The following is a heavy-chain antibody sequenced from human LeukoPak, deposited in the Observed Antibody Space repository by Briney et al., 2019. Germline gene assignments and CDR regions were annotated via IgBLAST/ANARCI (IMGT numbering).Heavy chain of an antibody. CDR3: ASGTLRQWLVRSFDY. D-gene: IGHD6-19*01. CDR1: GFTFSSYS. J-gene: IGHJ4*02. Sequence: GSLRLSCAASGFTFSSYSMNWVRQPPGKGLEWIGEINHSGSTNYNPSLKSRVTISVDTSKNQFSLKLSSVTAEDTAVYYCASGTLRQWLVRSFDYWGQGTLVTVSS. V-gene: IGHV4-34*01. CDR2: INHSGST.